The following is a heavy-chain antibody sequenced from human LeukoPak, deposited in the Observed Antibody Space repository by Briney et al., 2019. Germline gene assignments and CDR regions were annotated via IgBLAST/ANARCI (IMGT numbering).Heavy chain of an antibody. D-gene: IGHD2-15*01. CDR2: ISSSSSYI. V-gene: IGHV3-21*01. CDR1: GFTFNSYI. CDR3: ASGRLSAKGFDN. Sequence: SGGSLRLSCAASGFTFNSYIMNWVRQAPGKGLEWVSSISSSSSYIYYADLVKGRFIISRDNSKNTLYLQMNSLRAEDTAVYYCASGRLSAKGFDNWGQGTLVTVSS. J-gene: IGHJ4*02.